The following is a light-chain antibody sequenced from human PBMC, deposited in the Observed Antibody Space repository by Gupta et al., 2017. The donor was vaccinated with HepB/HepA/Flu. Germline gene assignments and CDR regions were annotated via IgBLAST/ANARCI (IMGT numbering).Light chain of an antibody. CDR3: KQSYSPPRT. CDR1: QTIRTS. V-gene: IGKV1-39*01. CDR2: GSS. J-gene: IGKJ1*01. Sequence: DIEMTQSPDTLSSYVGDRVTLTCRASQTIRTSLDWYQLKPGKAPKLLIYGSSNLQSAVPRRFSGSGAANVFPPTSSRVEHDDVAKYYCKQSYSPPRTFGQGTKVEIK.